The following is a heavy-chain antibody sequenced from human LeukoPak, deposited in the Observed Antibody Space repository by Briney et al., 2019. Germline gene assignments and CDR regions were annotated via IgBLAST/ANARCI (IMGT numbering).Heavy chain of an antibody. V-gene: IGHV1-69*05. CDR3: ARGIGYSYGLFDY. CDR2: IIPIFGTA. CDR1: GGTFSSYA. D-gene: IGHD5-18*01. Sequence: SVKVSCKASGGTFSSYAISWVRQAPGQGLEWMGRIIPIFGTANYAQKFQGRVTTTTDESTSTAYMELSSLRSEDTAVYYCARGIGYSYGLFDYWGQGTLVTVSS. J-gene: IGHJ4*02.